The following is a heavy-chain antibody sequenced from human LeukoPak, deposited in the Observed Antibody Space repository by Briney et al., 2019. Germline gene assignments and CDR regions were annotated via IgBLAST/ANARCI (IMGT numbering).Heavy chain of an antibody. CDR3: ARGLRFRTHYYYGMDV. D-gene: IGHD3-16*01. Sequence: PSETLSLTCSVSGGSIVSSYGIWIRQPPGKGLEWIGEINHSGSTNYNPSLKSRVTISVDTSKNQFSLKLSSVTAADTAVYYCARGLRFRTHYYYGMDVWGQGTTVTVSS. CDR1: GGSIVSSY. CDR2: INHSGST. J-gene: IGHJ6*02. V-gene: IGHV4-34*01.